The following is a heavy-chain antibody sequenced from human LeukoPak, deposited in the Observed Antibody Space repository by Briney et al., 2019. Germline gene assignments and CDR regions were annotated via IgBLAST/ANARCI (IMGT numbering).Heavy chain of an antibody. CDR2: IKSKADGGTT. CDR3: AKPKCSGGSCYPNWFDP. J-gene: IGHJ5*02. Sequence: GGSLRLSCAASGFTFNNAWMSWVRQAPGKGLEWVGRIKSKADGGTTDHAAPVKGRFSISRDDSKSTLYLQMNSLRAEDTAVYYCAKPKCSGGSCYPNWFDPWGQGTLVTVSS. V-gene: IGHV3-15*01. D-gene: IGHD2-15*01. CDR1: GFTFNNAW.